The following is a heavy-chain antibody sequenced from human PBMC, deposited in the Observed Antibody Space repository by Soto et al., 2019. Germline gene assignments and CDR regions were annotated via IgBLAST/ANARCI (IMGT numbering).Heavy chain of an antibody. D-gene: IGHD6-13*01. CDR3: ARHRINRGSWYWVDP. J-gene: IGHJ5*02. CDR1: GGSISSSDHY. V-gene: IGHV4-39*01. CDR2: IYYSGSI. Sequence: PSETLSLTCTVSGGSISSSDHYWAWIRQPPGKGLEWLATIYYSGSIYYSPSLKSRATISVDTSKNQISLNLTSVTAADTALYYCARHRINRGSWYWVDPWGQGTQVTVS.